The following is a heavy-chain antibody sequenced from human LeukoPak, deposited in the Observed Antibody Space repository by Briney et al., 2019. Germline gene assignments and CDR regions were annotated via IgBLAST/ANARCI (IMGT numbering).Heavy chain of an antibody. CDR2: ISGSGGST. D-gene: IGHD3-22*01. J-gene: IGHJ4*02. CDR3: AKGGGNYYDSSGYYPLDY. Sequence: GRSLRLSCAASGFTFSSYAMSWVRQAPGKGLEWVSAISGSGGSTYYADSVKGRFTISRDNSKNTLYLQMNSLRAEDTAVYYCAKGGGNYYDSSGYYPLDYWGQGTLVTVSS. V-gene: IGHV3-23*01. CDR1: GFTFSSYA.